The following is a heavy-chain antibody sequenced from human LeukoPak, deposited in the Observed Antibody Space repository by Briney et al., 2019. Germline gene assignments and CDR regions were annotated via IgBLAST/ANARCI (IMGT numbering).Heavy chain of an antibody. CDR3: ARVSSSSSWEDY. Sequence: ASVKVSCEASGYTFTRHGISWVRQAPGQGLEWMGWISGYNGDTNYGQKFQGRVTLTIDKTTSTAYLEVRNLRSDDTAVYYCARVSSSSSWEDYWGQGTLVTVSS. D-gene: IGHD6-6*01. CDR1: GYTFTRHG. J-gene: IGHJ4*02. V-gene: IGHV1-18*04. CDR2: ISGYNGDT.